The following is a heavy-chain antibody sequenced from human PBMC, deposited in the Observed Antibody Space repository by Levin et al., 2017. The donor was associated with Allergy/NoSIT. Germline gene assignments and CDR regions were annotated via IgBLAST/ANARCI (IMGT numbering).Heavy chain of an antibody. CDR3: ARAALGYYGSGSSYPDY. Sequence: GESLKISCKASGYTFTSYGISWVRQAPGQGLEWMGWISAYNGNTNYAQKLQGRVTMTTDTSTSTAYMELRSLRSDDTAVYYCARAALGYYGSGSSYPDYWGQGTLVTVSS. D-gene: IGHD3-10*01. CDR2: ISAYNGNT. V-gene: IGHV1-18*01. CDR1: GYTFTSYG. J-gene: IGHJ4*02.